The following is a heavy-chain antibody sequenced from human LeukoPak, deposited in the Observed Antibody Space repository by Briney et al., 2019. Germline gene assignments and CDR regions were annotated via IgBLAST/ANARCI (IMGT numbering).Heavy chain of an antibody. CDR3: ARGLTYYYDSSGYYPFDY. CDR2: MSNDGSNT. V-gene: IGHV3-74*01. Sequence: GGSLRLSCAASGFTFSTYWMYWVRQAPGKGLVWVSRMSNDGSNTYYADSVKGRFTISRDNAKNSLYLQMNSLRAEDTAVYYCARGLTYYYDSSGYYPFDYWGQGTLVTVSS. J-gene: IGHJ4*02. D-gene: IGHD3-22*01. CDR1: GFTFSTYW.